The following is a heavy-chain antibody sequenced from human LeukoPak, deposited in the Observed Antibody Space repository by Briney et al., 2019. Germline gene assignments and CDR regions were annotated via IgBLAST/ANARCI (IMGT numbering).Heavy chain of an antibody. CDR1: GYTFTGYY. Sequence: ASVKVSCKASGYTFTGYYMHWVRQAPGQGLEWMGWINPNSGGTNYAQKFQGRLTMIRDTSISTAYMELSRLRSDDTAVYYCARDLGRRYSSSVNWFDPWGQGTLVTVSS. CDR3: ARDLGRRYSSSVNWFDP. CDR2: INPNSGGT. D-gene: IGHD6-6*01. V-gene: IGHV1-2*02. J-gene: IGHJ5*02.